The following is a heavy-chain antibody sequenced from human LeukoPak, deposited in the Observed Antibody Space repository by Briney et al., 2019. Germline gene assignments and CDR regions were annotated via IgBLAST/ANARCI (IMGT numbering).Heavy chain of an antibody. D-gene: IGHD7-27*01. V-gene: IGHV4-59*02. J-gene: IGHJ4*02. CDR2: TYHTGST. CDR1: GGSVSDYY. CDR3: ASRKLGNDY. Sequence: PSETLSFTCTISGGSVSDYYWSWIRQSPGKGLEWIGYTYHTGSTSYSPSLKSRVTISADTSQNQFSLKLSSVTAADTAVYYCASRKLGNDYWGQGTLVTVSS.